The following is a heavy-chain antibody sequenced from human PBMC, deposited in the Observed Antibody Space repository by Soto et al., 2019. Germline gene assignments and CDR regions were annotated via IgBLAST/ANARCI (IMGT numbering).Heavy chain of an antibody. CDR3: VKDRSSKSRYFGGDY. J-gene: IGHJ4*01. Sequence: GGSLRLSCSGTGFKFRSYDRHWVRQAPGKGLEYVSTISTNGGNTYYADSVKDRFTISRDNSENTLYLQMSSLRADDTAVYYCVKDRSSKSRYFGGDYWGQGTLVTVSS. CDR1: GFKFRSYD. CDR2: ISTNGGNT. D-gene: IGHD3-9*01. V-gene: IGHV3-64D*06.